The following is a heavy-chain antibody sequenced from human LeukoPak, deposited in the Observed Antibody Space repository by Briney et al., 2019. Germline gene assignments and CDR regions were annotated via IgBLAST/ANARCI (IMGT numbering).Heavy chain of an antibody. CDR3: ARHETGPYFDY. CDR2: ISGSAATI. V-gene: IGHV3-23*01. D-gene: IGHD1-1*01. CDR1: GFTFSNYG. J-gene: IGHJ4*02. Sequence: PGGSLRLSCAASGFTFSNYGMTWVRQAPGKGLEWVSSISGSAATISYADSVKGRFTISRDNSKNTLSLQMNSLRAEDTAIYYCARHETGPYFDYWGQGTLVTVSS.